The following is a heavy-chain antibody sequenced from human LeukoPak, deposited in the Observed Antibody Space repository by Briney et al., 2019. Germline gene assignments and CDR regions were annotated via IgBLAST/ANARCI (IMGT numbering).Heavy chain of an antibody. CDR2: INTNTGNP. Sequence: ASVKVSCKASGYTFTSYAMNWVRQAPGQGLEWMGWINTNTGNPTYAQGFTGRFVFSLDTSVSTAYLQISSLKAEDTAVYYCARDPPYYYDSSGYPHNAFDIWGQGTMVTVSS. J-gene: IGHJ3*02. CDR3: ARDPPYYYDSSGYPHNAFDI. V-gene: IGHV7-4-1*02. CDR1: GYTFTSYA. D-gene: IGHD3-22*01.